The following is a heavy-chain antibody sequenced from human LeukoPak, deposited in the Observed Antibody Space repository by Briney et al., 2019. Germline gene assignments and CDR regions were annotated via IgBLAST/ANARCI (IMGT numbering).Heavy chain of an antibody. Sequence: GGSLRLSCGASGFTVSSNYMNWVRQAPGKGLEWVSAISGGGDYIYYAHSVKGRFSLSRDNSKNTLYLQMNSLSADDTAVYYCARKLLYYDRSGPSFDYWGQGTLVTVSS. V-gene: IGHV3-23*01. D-gene: IGHD3-22*01. CDR2: ISGGGDYI. J-gene: IGHJ4*02. CDR3: ARKLLYYDRSGPSFDY. CDR1: GFTVSSNY.